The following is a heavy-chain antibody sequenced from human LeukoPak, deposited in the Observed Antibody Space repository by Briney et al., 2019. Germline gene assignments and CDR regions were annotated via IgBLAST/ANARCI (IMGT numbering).Heavy chain of an antibody. J-gene: IGHJ5*02. D-gene: IGHD3-22*01. V-gene: IGHV3-74*01. Sequence: TGGSLRLSCAASGFTFSSYWMHWVRQAPGKGLVWVSRINSDVSTTNYADSVKGRFTISRDNAKNTLYLQMNSLRAEDTAVYYCTKNSDTSIYLRWFDPWGQGTLVTVSS. CDR1: GFTFSSYW. CDR2: INSDVSTT. CDR3: TKNSDTSIYLRWFDP.